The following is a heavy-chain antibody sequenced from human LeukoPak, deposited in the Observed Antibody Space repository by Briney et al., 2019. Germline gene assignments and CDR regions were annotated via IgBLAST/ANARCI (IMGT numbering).Heavy chain of an antibody. J-gene: IGHJ4*02. Sequence: PGGSLGPPGEASELPFGTYARPGVGRPQGRGWGGGAFIQKEGSNKYYADSVKGRFTISRDNSKNTLYLQMNSLRAEDTAVYYCAREVQLLWFGELFREDYFDYWGQGTLVTVSS. CDR1: ELPFGTYA. D-gene: IGHD3-10*01. CDR2: IQKEGSNK. CDR3: AREVQLLWFGELFREDYFDY. V-gene: IGHV3-30-3*01.